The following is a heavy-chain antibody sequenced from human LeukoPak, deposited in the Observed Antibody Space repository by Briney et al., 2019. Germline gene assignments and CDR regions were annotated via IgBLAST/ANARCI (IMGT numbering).Heavy chain of an antibody. CDR1: GYRFTGYY. CDR3: ARDNGGTAMAYYYYYYMDV. Sequence: ASVKVSCKASGYRFTGYYIHWLRQVPGQGLEWMGWINPETGDPYYGQKFLGRVTMTRDTSISTAYMELSSLRSEDTAVYYCARDNGGTAMAYYYYYYMDVWGKGTTVTISS. D-gene: IGHD5-18*01. CDR2: INPETGDP. V-gene: IGHV1-2*02. J-gene: IGHJ6*03.